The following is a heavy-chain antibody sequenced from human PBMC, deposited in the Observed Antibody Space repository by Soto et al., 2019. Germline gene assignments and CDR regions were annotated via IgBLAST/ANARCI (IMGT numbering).Heavy chain of an antibody. CDR2: IYYSGST. CDR1: GGSISSYY. J-gene: IGHJ4*02. V-gene: IGHV4-59*01. Sequence: SETLSLTCTVSGGSISSYYWSWIRQPPGKGLEWIGYIYYSGSTNYNPSLKSRVTISVDTSKNQFSLKLSSVTAADTAVYYCARRYGASFDYWVQGTLVTVSS. CDR3: ARRYGASFDY. D-gene: IGHD4-17*01.